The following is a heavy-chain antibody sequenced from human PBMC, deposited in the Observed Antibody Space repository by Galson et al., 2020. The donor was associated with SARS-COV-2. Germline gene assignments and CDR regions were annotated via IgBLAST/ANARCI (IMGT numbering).Heavy chain of an antibody. CDR1: GFTFSSYA. D-gene: IGHD3-16*01. CDR2: ISYDGSNK. J-gene: IGHJ6*02. V-gene: IGHV3-30-3*01. CDR3: ARSTGGGYYYGMDV. Sequence: TGGSLRLSCAASGFTFSSYAMHWVRQAPGKGLEWVAVISYDGSNKYYADSVKGRFTISRDNSKNTLYLQMNSLRAEDTAVYYCARSTGGGYYYGMDVWGQGTTVTVSS.